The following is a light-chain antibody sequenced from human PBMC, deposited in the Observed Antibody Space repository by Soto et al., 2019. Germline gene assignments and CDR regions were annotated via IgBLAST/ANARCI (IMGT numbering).Light chain of an antibody. CDR2: GAS. CDR1: QTIRSNY. Sequence: ETVLTQSPATPSLSPGERATLSCRASQTIRSNYLAWYRQTPGQAPRLLIYGASNRATGIADRFSGSGSGTDFTLIISRLEPEDVALYYCQQYGSSPWTFGQGTKLEIK. V-gene: IGKV3-20*01. J-gene: IGKJ1*01. CDR3: QQYGSSPWT.